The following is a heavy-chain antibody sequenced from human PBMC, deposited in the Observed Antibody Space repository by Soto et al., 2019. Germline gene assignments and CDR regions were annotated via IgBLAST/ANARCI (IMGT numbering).Heavy chain of an antibody. V-gene: IGHV5-51*01. CDR1: GYSFTSYW. J-gene: IGHJ3*02. D-gene: IGHD2-21*02. CDR3: ERLAYCGGDFYSQAFDI. Sequence: PGESLKISCKGSGYSFTSYWIGWVRQMPGKGLEWMGIIYPGDSDTRYSPSFQGQVTISADKSISTAYLQWSSLKASDTAMYYCERLAYCGGDFYSQAFDIWGQGTMVTVSS. CDR2: IYPGDSDT.